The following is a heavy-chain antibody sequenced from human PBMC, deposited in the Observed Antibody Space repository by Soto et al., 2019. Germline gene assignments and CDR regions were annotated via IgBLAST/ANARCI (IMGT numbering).Heavy chain of an antibody. CDR2: TYYRSKWYN. CDR3: ARDGLPIFGVVTPFDY. Sequence: LPLTDASSGDLDSRNSAASTLIRRSPSRGLEWLGRTYYRSKWYNDYAVSVKSRITINPDTSKNQFSLQLNSVTPEDTAVYYCARDGLPIFGVVTPFDYWGQGPLVSVSS. CDR1: GDLDSRNSAA. J-gene: IGHJ4*02. D-gene: IGHD3-3*02. V-gene: IGHV6-1*01.